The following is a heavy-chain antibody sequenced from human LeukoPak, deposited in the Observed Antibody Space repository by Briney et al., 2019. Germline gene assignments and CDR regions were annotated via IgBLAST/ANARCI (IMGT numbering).Heavy chain of an antibody. CDR2: ISAYNGNT. J-gene: IGHJ4*02. CDR1: GYTFTSYG. D-gene: IGHD1-26*01. Sequence: GASVKVSCKASGYTFTSYGISWVRQAPGQGLEWMGWISAYNGNTNYAQKLQGRVTMTTDTSTSTAYMELRSLRSDDTAVYYCARTAPQKLKSGRGIDYWGQGTLVTVSS. CDR3: ARTAPQKLKSGRGIDY. V-gene: IGHV1-18*01.